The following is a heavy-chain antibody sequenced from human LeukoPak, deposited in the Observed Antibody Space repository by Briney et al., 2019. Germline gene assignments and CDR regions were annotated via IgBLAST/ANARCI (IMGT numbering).Heavy chain of an antibody. Sequence: PGGSLRLSCAASGFTFSSYGMHWVRQAPGKGLEWVAVIWYDGSNKYYADSVKGRFTISRDNSKNTLYLQMKSLRAEDTAVYYCARDGGCSGGSCYDYWGQGTLVTVSS. CDR1: GFTFSSYG. CDR2: IWYDGSNK. D-gene: IGHD2-15*01. CDR3: ARDGGCSGGSCYDY. V-gene: IGHV3-33*01. J-gene: IGHJ4*02.